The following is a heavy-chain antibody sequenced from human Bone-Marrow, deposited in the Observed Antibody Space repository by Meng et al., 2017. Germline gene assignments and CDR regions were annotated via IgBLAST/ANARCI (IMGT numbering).Heavy chain of an antibody. D-gene: IGHD2-2*01. Sequence: GESLKISCAASGFTFSSYAMSWVRQAPGKGLEWVSAISGSGGSTYYADSVKGRFTISRDNSKNTLYLQMNSLRAEDTAVYYCARLKCSSTSCYVGSWFDPWGQGTLVTVSS. CDR3: ARLKCSSTSCYVGSWFDP. J-gene: IGHJ5*02. CDR2: ISGSGGST. CDR1: GFTFSSYA. V-gene: IGHV3-23*01.